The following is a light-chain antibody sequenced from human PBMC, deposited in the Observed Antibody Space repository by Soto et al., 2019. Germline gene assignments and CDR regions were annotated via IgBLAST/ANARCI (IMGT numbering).Light chain of an antibody. CDR1: QSVSSN. Sequence: EIVMTQSPATLSVSPGXRATLSCRASQSVSSNLAWYQQKPGQAPRLLIYGASTRATGIPARFSGSGSGTEFTLTISSLQSEDFAVYYCQQYNNWPPWTFGQGTKVETK. V-gene: IGKV3-15*01. J-gene: IGKJ1*01. CDR2: GAS. CDR3: QQYNNWPPWT.